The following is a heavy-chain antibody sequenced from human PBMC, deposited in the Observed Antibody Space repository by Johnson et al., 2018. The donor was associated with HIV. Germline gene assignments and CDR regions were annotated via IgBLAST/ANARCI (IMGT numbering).Heavy chain of an antibody. J-gene: IGHJ3*02. CDR1: GFTFRSYG. D-gene: IGHD3-22*01. Sequence: QVQLVEAGGGVVQPGRSLRLSCAASGFTFRSYGMHCVRQAPGKGLEWVAAISSDARDKYYAASVQGPFTVSRANAKQTLYLDMNSLRAEDTAVYCCAREDYHYDGSDHVLGAFDIWGQGTMVTVSS. CDR2: ISSDARDK. V-gene: IGHV3-30*03. CDR3: AREDYHYDGSDHVLGAFDI.